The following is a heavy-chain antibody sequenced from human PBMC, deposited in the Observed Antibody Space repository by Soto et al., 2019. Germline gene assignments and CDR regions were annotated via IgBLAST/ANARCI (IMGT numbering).Heavy chain of an antibody. CDR3: ARSSGGIQLWLPFDY. Sequence: ASVKVSCKASGYTFTSYYMHWVRQAPGQGLEWMGIINPSGGSAIYAQKFQGRVTMTRDTSTSTVYMELSSLRSEDTAVYYCARSSGGIQLWLPFDYWGQGTLVTVS. CDR1: GYTFTSYY. V-gene: IGHV1-46*01. CDR2: INPSGGSA. J-gene: IGHJ4*02. D-gene: IGHD5-18*01.